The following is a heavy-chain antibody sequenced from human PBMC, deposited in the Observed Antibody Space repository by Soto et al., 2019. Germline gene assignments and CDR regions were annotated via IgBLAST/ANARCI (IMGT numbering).Heavy chain of an antibody. V-gene: IGHV3-9*01. CDR1: GFTFDDYA. D-gene: IGHD5-12*01. CDR3: AKDIAGGYNGYDSFTSFDY. CDR2: ISWNSGSI. J-gene: IGHJ4*02. Sequence: DVQLVESGGGLVQPGRSLRLSCAASGFTFDDYAMHWVRQAPGKGLEWVSGISWNSGSIGYADSVKGRFTISRDNDNNSLYLQMNSLRAEDTSLYYCAKDIAGGYNGYDSFTSFDYWGQGTLVTGSS.